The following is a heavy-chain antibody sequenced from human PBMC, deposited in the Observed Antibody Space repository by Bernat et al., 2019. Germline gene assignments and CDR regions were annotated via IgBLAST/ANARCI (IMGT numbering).Heavy chain of an antibody. CDR3: ARELYYYDSSGYYGDAFDI. J-gene: IGHJ3*02. CDR2: IKQDGSEK. D-gene: IGHD3-22*01. Sequence: EVQLVESGGGLVQPGGSLRLSCAASGFTFSSYWMSWVRQAPGKGLEWVANIKQDGSEKYYVDSVKGRFTISRDNAKNSLYLQMNSLRAEDTAVYYCARELYYYDSSGYYGDAFDIWGQGTMVTVSS. V-gene: IGHV3-7*01. CDR1: GFTFSSYW.